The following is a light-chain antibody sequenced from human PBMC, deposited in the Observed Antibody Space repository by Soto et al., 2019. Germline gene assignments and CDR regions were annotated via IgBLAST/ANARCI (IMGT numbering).Light chain of an antibody. J-gene: IGKJ1*01. CDR2: GAI. CDR1: QNVRRN. CDR3: QHDNVWPPWT. V-gene: IGKV3-15*01. Sequence: EIVMTQSPATLSVSPEDRVTLSCRASQNVRRNIAWYQQKPGQAPSLLIFGAITRATGIPARFSGSGSGTEFTLTISSLQSEDSAIYYCQHDNVWPPWTFGQGTKV.